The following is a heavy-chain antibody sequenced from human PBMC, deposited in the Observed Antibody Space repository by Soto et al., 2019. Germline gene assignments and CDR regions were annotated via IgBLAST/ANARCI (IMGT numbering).Heavy chain of an antibody. CDR2: ISGSGHNT. CDR1: GFIFDSYS. Sequence: GGSLRLSGTACGFIFDSYSMSWVRQAPGKGLECISTISGSGHNTYYADSVKGRFTISRDSSKDTVYLQMNNLRADDTAVYFCGGGPDYRNNYYYGMDVLGQGTTV. J-gene: IGHJ6*02. CDR3: GGGPDYRNNYYYGMDV. D-gene: IGHD3-10*01. V-gene: IGHV3-23*01.